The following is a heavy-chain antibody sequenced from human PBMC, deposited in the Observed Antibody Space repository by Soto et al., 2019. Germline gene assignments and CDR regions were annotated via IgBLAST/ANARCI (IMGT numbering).Heavy chain of an antibody. Sequence: GASVKVSCKASGGTFSSYAISWVRQAPGQGLEWMGGIIPIFGTANYAQKFQGRVTITADESTSTAYMELSSLRSEDTAVYYCARTRLDYYDSSGYRNEYFQHWGQGTLVTVSS. CDR3: ARTRLDYYDSSGYRNEYFQH. V-gene: IGHV1-69*13. J-gene: IGHJ1*01. D-gene: IGHD3-22*01. CDR2: IIPIFGTA. CDR1: GGTFSSYA.